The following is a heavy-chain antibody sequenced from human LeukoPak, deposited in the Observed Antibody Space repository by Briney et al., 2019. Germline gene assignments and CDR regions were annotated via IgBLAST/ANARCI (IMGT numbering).Heavy chain of an antibody. Sequence: GGSLRLSCVASGFTLSPYAMSWVRQAPGKGLDWVSTITANAAGRYYADSVKGRFTISRDNSKNSLYLQMNSLRAEDTAVYYCLRAESGFPADWFDPWGQGTLVTVSS. V-gene: IGHV3-23*01. D-gene: IGHD3-9*01. CDR1: GFTLSPYA. J-gene: IGHJ5*02. CDR2: ITANAAGR. CDR3: LRAESGFPADWFDP.